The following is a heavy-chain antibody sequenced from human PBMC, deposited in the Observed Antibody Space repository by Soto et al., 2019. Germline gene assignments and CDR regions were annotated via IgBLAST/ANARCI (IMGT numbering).Heavy chain of an antibody. Sequence: PGESLKIYCKVSGRTFINHWLAGVRQLPGKGLEWMGIIYPGDHETRYSPSFHGKVTISADKSINTAYLQWNRLEASDTAFYFCARSPRSSPYFDYWGQGALVTVSS. D-gene: IGHD6-13*01. CDR2: IYPGDHET. CDR1: GRTFINHW. V-gene: IGHV5-51*01. J-gene: IGHJ4*02. CDR3: ARSPRSSPYFDY.